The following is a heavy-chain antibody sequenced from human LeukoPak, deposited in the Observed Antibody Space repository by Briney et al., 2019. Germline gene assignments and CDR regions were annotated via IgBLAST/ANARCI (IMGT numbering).Heavy chain of an antibody. CDR3: AKESVGATSFDY. V-gene: IGHV3-23*01. CDR2: ISGSGGST. Sequence: PGRSLRLSCAASGFTFDDYAMHWVRQAPGKGLEWVSAISGSGGSTYYADSVKGRFTISRDNSKNTLYLQMNSLRAEDTAVYYCAKESVGATSFDYWGQGTLVTVSS. D-gene: IGHD1-26*01. J-gene: IGHJ4*02. CDR1: GFTFDDYA.